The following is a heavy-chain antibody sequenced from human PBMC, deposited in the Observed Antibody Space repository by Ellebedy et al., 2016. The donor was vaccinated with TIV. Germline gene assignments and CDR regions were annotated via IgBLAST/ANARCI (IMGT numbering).Heavy chain of an antibody. Sequence: GGSLRLXXAASGFTFSSYAMSWVRQAPGKGLEWVSAISGSGGSTYYADSVKGRFTISRDNSKNTLYLQMNSLRAEDTAVYYCAKCWVIVGVPSAFDIWGQGTMVTVSS. J-gene: IGHJ3*02. D-gene: IGHD1-26*01. CDR1: GFTFSSYA. V-gene: IGHV3-23*01. CDR3: AKCWVIVGVPSAFDI. CDR2: ISGSGGST.